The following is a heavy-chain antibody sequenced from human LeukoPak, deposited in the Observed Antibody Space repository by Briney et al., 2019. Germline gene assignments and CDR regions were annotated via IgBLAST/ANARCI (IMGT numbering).Heavy chain of an antibody. D-gene: IGHD3-22*01. CDR3: ARAYYDSSGAFDI. Sequence: GGSLRLSCAASGFTLSSYWMSWVRQAPGKGLEWVANIKQDGSEKYYVDSVKGRFTISRDNAKNSLYLQMNSLRAEDTAVYYCARAYYDSSGAFDIWGQGTMVTVSS. CDR2: IKQDGSEK. J-gene: IGHJ3*02. CDR1: GFTLSSYW. V-gene: IGHV3-7*01.